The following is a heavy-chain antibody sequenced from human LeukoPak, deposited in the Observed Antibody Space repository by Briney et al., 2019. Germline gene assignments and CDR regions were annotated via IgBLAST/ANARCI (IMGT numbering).Heavy chain of an antibody. J-gene: IGHJ3*02. Sequence: GESLKISCKGSGYSFTSYWIGWVRPMPGKGLEWRGIIYPGDSDTRYSPSFQGQVTISADKSISTAYLQWSSLKASDTAMYYCARKGGAYYDFWSGYMPAAFDIWGQGTMVTVSS. CDR1: GYSFTSYW. V-gene: IGHV5-51*01. CDR3: ARKGGAYYDFWSGYMPAAFDI. D-gene: IGHD3-3*01. CDR2: IYPGDSDT.